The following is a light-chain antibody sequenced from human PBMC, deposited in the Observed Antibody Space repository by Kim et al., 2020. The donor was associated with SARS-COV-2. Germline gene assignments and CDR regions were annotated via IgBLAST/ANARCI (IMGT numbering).Light chain of an antibody. CDR3: SSYTTRSTLYV. J-gene: IGLJ1*01. Sequence: QSALSQPASVSGSPGQSITISCTGTSSDIGAYNYVSWYQQHPDKAPKLMIYYVTHRPSGVSNRFSGSNSGNTASLIISGLQAEDEAEYYCSSYTTRSTLYVFGNGTKVTVL. V-gene: IGLV2-14*03. CDR2: YVT. CDR1: SSDIGAYNY.